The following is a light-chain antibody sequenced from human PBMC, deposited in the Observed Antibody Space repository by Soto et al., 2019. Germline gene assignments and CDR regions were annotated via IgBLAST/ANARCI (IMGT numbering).Light chain of an antibody. J-gene: IGLJ2*01. CDR2: DVS. V-gene: IGLV2-14*01. CDR1: SSDVGGYNY. CDR3: SSYTSSSTLGV. Sequence: QSALTQPASVSGSPGQSITISCTGTSSDVGGYNYVSWYQQHPGKAPKLMIYDVSNRPSGVSNRFSGSKSGNTASLTISGLQAEDEPDYYCSSYTSSSTLGVFGGGTQLTLL.